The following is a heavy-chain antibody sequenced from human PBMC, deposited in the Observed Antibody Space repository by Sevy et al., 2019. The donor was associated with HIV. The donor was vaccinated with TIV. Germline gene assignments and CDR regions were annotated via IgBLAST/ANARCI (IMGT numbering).Heavy chain of an antibody. CDR2: ISWNSGSI. D-gene: IGHD3-22*01. CDR1: GFTFDDYA. J-gene: IGHJ5*02. Sequence: GGSQRLSCAASGFTFDDYAMHWVRQAPGKGLEWVSGISWNSGSIGYADSVKGRFTISRDNAKNSLYLQMNSLRAEDTALYYCAKDTRDDSSGYDKWFDPWGQGTLVTVSS. CDR3: AKDTRDDSSGYDKWFDP. V-gene: IGHV3-9*01.